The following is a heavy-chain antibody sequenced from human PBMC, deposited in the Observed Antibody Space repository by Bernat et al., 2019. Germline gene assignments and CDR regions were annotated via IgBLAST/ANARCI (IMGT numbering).Heavy chain of an antibody. V-gene: IGHV3-23*04. CDR3: AKNTRPRTTVVTGFDY. Sequence: EVQLVESGGGLVQPGGSLRLSCAASGFTFSSYAMSWVRQAPGKGLEWVSAISGSGGSTYYADSVKGRFTISRDNSKNTLYLQMNSLRAEDTAVYYCAKNTRPRTTVVTGFDYWGQGTLVTVSS. J-gene: IGHJ4*02. CDR1: GFTFSSYA. D-gene: IGHD4-23*01. CDR2: ISGSGGST.